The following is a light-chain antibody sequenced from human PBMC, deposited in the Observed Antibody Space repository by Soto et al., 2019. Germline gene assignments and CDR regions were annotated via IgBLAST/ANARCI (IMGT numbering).Light chain of an antibody. CDR1: HGISNY. CDR2: AAS. CDR3: QKYNSAPST. V-gene: IGKV1-27*01. J-gene: IGKJ4*01. Sequence: IQMTQSPSSLSASVGDRFTITFRAIHGISNYLAWYQQKPGEVPKLLIYAASTLQSGVPSRFSGSGSGTDFTLTISSLQPEDVATYYCQKYNSAPSTFGGGTKVDIK.